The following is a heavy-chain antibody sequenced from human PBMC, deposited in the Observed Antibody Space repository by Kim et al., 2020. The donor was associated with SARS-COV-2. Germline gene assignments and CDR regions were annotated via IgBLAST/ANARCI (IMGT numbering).Heavy chain of an antibody. V-gene: IGHV3-23*01. J-gene: IGHJ6*02. CDR1: GFTFSSYA. CDR2: ISGSGGRT. D-gene: IGHD2-15*01. Sequence: GGSLRLSCAASGFTFSSYAMSWVRQAPGKGLEWVSGISGSGGRTYYADSVKGRFTISRDNSKNTLYLLMNGLRAEDTAIYYCAKRFCSGGSCYLAYFYYGMDVWGQGTTVTVSS. CDR3: AKRFCSGGSCYLAYFYYGMDV.